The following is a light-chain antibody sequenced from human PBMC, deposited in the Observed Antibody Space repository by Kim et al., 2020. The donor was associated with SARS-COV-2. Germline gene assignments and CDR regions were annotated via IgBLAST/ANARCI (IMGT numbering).Light chain of an antibody. CDR1: QGISSN. Sequence: EIVVTQSPLTLSVSPGERATLSCRASQGISSNLAWYQQKPGQAPRLLISLASTRATGIPARFSGGGSGTEFTLTISGLQSEDFAVYYCQKYHNRPPTFGQGTKVEIK. CDR2: LAS. J-gene: IGKJ1*01. CDR3: QKYHNRPPT. V-gene: IGKV3D-15*01.